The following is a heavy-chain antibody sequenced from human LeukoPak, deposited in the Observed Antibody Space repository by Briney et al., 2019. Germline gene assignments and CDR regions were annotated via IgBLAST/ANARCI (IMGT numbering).Heavy chain of an antibody. CDR2: IAPRNGGT. CDR1: GYTSTVYY. J-gene: IGHJ4*02. CDR3: ARGLLGTSSSVGYFDS. V-gene: IGHV1-2*02. Sequence: ASVKVSCKTSGYTSTVYYIHWMRQAPGQGLEWMGWIAPRNGGTNYAQRFQGRVSMTRDTSISTVYMELRSLISDDTAVYYCARGLLGTSSSVGYFDSWGQGTLVTVSS. D-gene: IGHD6-6*01.